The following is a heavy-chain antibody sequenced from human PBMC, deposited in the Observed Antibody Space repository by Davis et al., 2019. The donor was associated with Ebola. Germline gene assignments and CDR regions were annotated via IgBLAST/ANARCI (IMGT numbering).Heavy chain of an antibody. CDR3: AKAYSSSSGGRTLTIYYYYYMDV. D-gene: IGHD6-6*01. CDR1: GFTFSSYA. J-gene: IGHJ6*03. Sequence: PGGSLRLSCAASGFTFSSYAMSWVRQAPGKGLEWVSAISGSGGSTYYADSVKGRFTISRDNSKNTLYLQMNSLRAEDTAVYYCAKAYSSSSGGRTLTIYYYYYMDVWGKGTTVTVSS. CDR2: ISGSGGST. V-gene: IGHV3-23*01.